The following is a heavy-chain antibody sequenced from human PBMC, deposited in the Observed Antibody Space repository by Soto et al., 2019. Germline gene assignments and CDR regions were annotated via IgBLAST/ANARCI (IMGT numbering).Heavy chain of an antibody. V-gene: IGHV3-30*18. Sequence: PGGSLRLSCAASGFTFSSYGMHWVRQAPGKGLEWVAVISYDGSNKYYADSVKGRFTISRDNSKNTLYLQMNSLRAEDTAVYYCAKEEGWNYFPYYYYYYGMDVWGQGTTVTVSS. D-gene: IGHD1-7*01. CDR2: ISYDGSNK. CDR1: GFTFSSYG. J-gene: IGHJ6*02. CDR3: AKEEGWNYFPYYYYYYGMDV.